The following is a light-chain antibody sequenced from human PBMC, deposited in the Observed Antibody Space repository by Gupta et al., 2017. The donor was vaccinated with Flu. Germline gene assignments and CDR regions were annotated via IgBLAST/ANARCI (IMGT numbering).Light chain of an antibody. CDR2: DGS. CDR1: QSVSGY. V-gene: IGKV1-39*01. J-gene: IGKJ4*01. CDR3: QQGVSVPLT. Sequence: DIQMTQSPSSLSASVGDRVTISCRASQSVSGYVNWYQQRPGKAPKLLISDGSNLQSGVPSRFSGSGSGTDFTLTISNLQPEDAATYYCQQGVSVPLTFGGGTKVDIK.